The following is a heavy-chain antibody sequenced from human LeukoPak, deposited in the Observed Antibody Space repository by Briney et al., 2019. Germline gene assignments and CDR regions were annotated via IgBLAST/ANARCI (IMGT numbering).Heavy chain of an antibody. J-gene: IGHJ4*02. CDR1: GYSFTSYW. CDR2: IYPDYSDT. Sequence: GESPKIPCNGSGYSFTSYWIGWVRQTPGKGLEWMGIIYPDYSDTSYSPTLQGQVAISADKSISTAYLQWSSLKGPDTAMYYCARHSRQSGSYALEVDYWGQGTLVTVSS. CDR3: ARHSRQSGSYALEVDY. D-gene: IGHD1-26*01. V-gene: IGHV5-51*01.